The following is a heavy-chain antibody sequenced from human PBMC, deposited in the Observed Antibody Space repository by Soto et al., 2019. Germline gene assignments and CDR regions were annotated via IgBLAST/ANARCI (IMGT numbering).Heavy chain of an antibody. V-gene: IGHV3-33*01. CDR3: ARDLRYSSSWYLGAEYFQH. D-gene: IGHD6-13*01. J-gene: IGHJ1*01. Sequence: QVQLVESGGGVVQPGRSLRLSCAASGFTFSSYGMHWVRQAPGKGLEWVAVIWYDGSNKCYADSVKGRFTISRDNSKNPLYLQMNSLRAEDTAVYYCARDLRYSSSWYLGAEYFQHWGQGTLVTVSS. CDR1: GFTFSSYG. CDR2: IWYDGSNK.